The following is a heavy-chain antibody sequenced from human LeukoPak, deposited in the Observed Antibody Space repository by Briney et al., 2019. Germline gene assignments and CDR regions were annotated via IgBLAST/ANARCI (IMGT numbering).Heavy chain of an antibody. J-gene: IGHJ4*02. CDR2: ISSSSSYI. D-gene: IGHD4-17*01. CDR1: GFTFSSYS. CDR3: ARGDCGDFRVFYTLFDS. Sequence: GGSLRLSCATSGFTFSSYSVNWVRQAPGQEREWVSSISSSSSYIYYTDSVKGRFTISRDNAKNSLYLQMTSLRAEDTAVYYCARGDCGDFRVFYTLFDSWGQGTLVTVSS. V-gene: IGHV3-21*01.